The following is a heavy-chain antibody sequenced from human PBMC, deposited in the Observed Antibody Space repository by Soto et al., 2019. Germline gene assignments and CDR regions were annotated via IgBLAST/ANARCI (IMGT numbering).Heavy chain of an antibody. D-gene: IGHD6-13*01. V-gene: IGHV1-69*13. CDR1: GGTFSSYA. Sequence: ASVKVSCKASGGTFSSYAISWVRQAPGQGLEWMGGIIPIFGTANYAQKFQGRVTITADESTSTAYMELSSLRSEDTAVYYCARVVVAAAGQDYYYGMDVWGQGTTVTVSS. CDR3: ARVVVAAAGQDYYYGMDV. J-gene: IGHJ6*02. CDR2: IIPIFGTA.